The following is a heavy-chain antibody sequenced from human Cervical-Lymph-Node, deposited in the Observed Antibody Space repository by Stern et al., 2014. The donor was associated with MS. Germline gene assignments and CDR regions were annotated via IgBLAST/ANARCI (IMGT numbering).Heavy chain of an antibody. D-gene: IGHD4-17*01. V-gene: IGHV3-33*01. CDR3: ARGQADYGDYRY. Sequence: QVQLVESGGGVVQPGRSLRLSCAASGFTFSSYGMHWVRQAPGKGLEWGAVIWYDGSNKYYADSVKGRFTISRDNSKNTLYLQMNSLRAEDTAVYYCARGQADYGDYRYWGQGTLVTVSS. CDR2: IWYDGSNK. J-gene: IGHJ4*02. CDR1: GFTFSSYG.